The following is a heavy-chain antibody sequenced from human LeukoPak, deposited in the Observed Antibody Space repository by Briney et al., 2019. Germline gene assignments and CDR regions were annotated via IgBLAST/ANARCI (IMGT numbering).Heavy chain of an antibody. V-gene: IGHV1-69*05. J-gene: IGHJ4*02. CDR2: IIPIFGSA. CDR1: GGTFSSYA. CDR3: ARSYLPSYSGSYYSEG. Sequence: SVKVSCKASGGTFSSYAISWVRQAPGQGLEWMGGIIPIFGSANYAQKFKGRVTITTDEATSTGYMEMSSLRSEDTAVYYCARSYLPSYSGSYYSEGWGQGTLVTVSS. D-gene: IGHD1-26*01.